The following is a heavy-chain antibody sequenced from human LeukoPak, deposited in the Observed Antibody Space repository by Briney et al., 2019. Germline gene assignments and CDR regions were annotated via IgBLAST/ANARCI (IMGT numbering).Heavy chain of an antibody. Sequence: GGSLRLSCAASGFTFSDYYMSWIRQAPGKGLEWVSYISSTGNTIYNADSVKGRFTISRDNAKNSLYLQMNSLRAEDTAIYYCARLVSNWFDPWGQGTLVTVSS. D-gene: IGHD1-26*01. CDR1: GFTFSDYY. CDR3: ARLVSNWFDP. V-gene: IGHV3-11*01. CDR2: ISSTGNTI. J-gene: IGHJ5*02.